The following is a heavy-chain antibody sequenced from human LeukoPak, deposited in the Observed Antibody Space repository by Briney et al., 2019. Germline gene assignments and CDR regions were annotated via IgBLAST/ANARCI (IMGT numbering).Heavy chain of an antibody. CDR3: ARGQTYYDFWSGYYTSMGFDY. J-gene: IGHJ4*02. Sequence: SETLSLTCTVSGGSVSSGSYYWSWIRQPPGKGLEWIGEINHSGSTNYNPSLKSRVTISVDTSKNQFSLKLSSVTAADTAVYYCARGQTYYDFWSGYYTSMGFDYWGQGTLVTVSS. D-gene: IGHD3-3*01. CDR2: INHSGST. CDR1: GGSVSSGSYY. V-gene: IGHV4-39*07.